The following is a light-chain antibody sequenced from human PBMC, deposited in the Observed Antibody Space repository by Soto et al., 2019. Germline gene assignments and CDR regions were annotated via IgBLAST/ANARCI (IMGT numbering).Light chain of an antibody. Sequence: QSALPQPASVSGSPGQSITISCTGTSSDVGTYHYVSWYQQHSGKAPKLMMYEVSNRTSGVSNRFAGSKSGNTASLTISGLQAEDEADSYCSAYTSSRTLYVFCSGTKLTVL. V-gene: IGLV2-14*01. CDR2: EVS. CDR1: SSDVGTYHY. CDR3: SAYTSSRTLYV. J-gene: IGLJ1*01.